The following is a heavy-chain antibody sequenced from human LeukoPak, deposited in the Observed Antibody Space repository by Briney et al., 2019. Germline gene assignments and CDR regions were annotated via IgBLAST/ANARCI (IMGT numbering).Heavy chain of an antibody. CDR1: GGSISSYY. Sequence: SETLSLTCTVSGGSISSYYWSWIRQPPGKGLEWIGYIYYGGSTNYNPSLKSRVTISVDTSKNQFAVKLSSGTAADTAVYYCARAHRQGAGIDHWGQGTLVTVSS. J-gene: IGHJ4*02. V-gene: IGHV4-59*01. CDR2: IYYGGST. CDR3: ARAHRQGAGIDH. D-gene: IGHD1-14*01.